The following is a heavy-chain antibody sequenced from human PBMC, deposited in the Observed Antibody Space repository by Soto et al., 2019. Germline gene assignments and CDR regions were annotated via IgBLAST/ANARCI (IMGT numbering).Heavy chain of an antibody. V-gene: IGHV2-26*01. J-gene: IGHJ5*02. CDR1: GFSRINARMG. CDR3: ARSEGEYSSSWYENWFDP. D-gene: IGHD6-13*01. CDR2: IFSNDEK. Sequence: SGPTLVNPTETLTLTFTVPGFSRINARMGVSWIRQPPGKALEWLAHIFSNDEKSYSTSLKSRLTISKDTSKSQVVLTMTNMDPVDTATYYCARSEGEYSSSWYENWFDPWGQGTLVTVSS.